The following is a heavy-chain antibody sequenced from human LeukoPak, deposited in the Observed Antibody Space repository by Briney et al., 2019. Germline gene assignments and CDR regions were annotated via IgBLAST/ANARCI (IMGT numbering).Heavy chain of an antibody. CDR1: GYTFTSYD. CDR3: ASLRPGQGGYDPLGPFDP. V-gene: IGHV1-8*01. Sequence: GASVKVSCKASGYTFTSYDINWVRQATGQGLEWMGWMNPNSGNTGYAQKFQGRVTMTRNTSISTAYMELSSLRSEDTAVYYCASLRPGQGGYDPLGPFDPWGQGTLVTVSS. J-gene: IGHJ5*02. D-gene: IGHD5-12*01. CDR2: MNPNSGNT.